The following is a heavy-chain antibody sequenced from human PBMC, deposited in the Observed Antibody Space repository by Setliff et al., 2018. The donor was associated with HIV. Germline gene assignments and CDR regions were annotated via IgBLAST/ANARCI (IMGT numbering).Heavy chain of an antibody. CDR3: ARVSTSSTPGWYFDL. CDR2: VNWNGGSS. CDR1: GFTFDDSG. D-gene: IGHD2-2*01. Sequence: GESLTISCAASGFTFDDSGMSWVRQAPGKGLEWVSGVNWNGGSSRYADSVKGRFTISRDNAKNSLYLQMDSLRADDTALYYCARVSTSSTPGWYFDLWGRGTLVTVSS. J-gene: IGHJ2*01. V-gene: IGHV3-20*04.